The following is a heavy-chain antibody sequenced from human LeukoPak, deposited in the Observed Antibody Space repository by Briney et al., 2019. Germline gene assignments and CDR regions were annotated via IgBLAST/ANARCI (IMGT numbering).Heavy chain of an antibody. D-gene: IGHD4-23*01. V-gene: IGHV4-61*02. CDR3: ARVSAGGYSYYYYYYMDV. Sequence: SETPSLTCTVSGGSISSGSYYWSWIRQPAGKGLEWIGRIYTSGSTNYNPSLKSRVTISVDTSKNQFSLKLSSVTAADTAVYYCARVSAGGYSYYYYYYMDVWGKGTTVTISS. CDR2: IYTSGST. J-gene: IGHJ6*03. CDR1: GGSISSGSYY.